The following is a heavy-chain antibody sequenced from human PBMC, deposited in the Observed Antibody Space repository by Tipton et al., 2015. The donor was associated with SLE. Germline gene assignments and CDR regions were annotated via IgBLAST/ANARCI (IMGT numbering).Heavy chain of an antibody. Sequence: QSGAEVKKPGSSVKVSCKASGGTFSSYTISWVRQAPGQGLEWMGWISAYNGNANYVQTLQGRVTMTTDTSTTTAYMELRSLRSDDTAIYYCGRDGKEDAFDIWGQGTMVTVSS. CDR3: GRDGKEDAFDI. CDR1: GGTFSSYT. J-gene: IGHJ3*02. D-gene: IGHD1-26*01. V-gene: IGHV1-18*01. CDR2: ISAYNGNA.